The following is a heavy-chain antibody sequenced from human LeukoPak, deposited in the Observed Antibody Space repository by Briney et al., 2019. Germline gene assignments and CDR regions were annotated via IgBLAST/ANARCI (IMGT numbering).Heavy chain of an antibody. CDR1: GFTFSSYA. Sequence: GGSLRLSCAASGFTFSSYAMHWVRQAPGKRLEWVAVISYDGSNKYYADSVKGRFTISRDKSKNTLYLQMNSLRAEDTAVYYCARDSSKFAYYYDSSGYYLGTYFDYWGQGTLVTVSS. CDR2: ISYDGSNK. V-gene: IGHV3-30-3*01. J-gene: IGHJ4*02. D-gene: IGHD3-22*01. CDR3: ARDSSKFAYYYDSSGYYLGTYFDY.